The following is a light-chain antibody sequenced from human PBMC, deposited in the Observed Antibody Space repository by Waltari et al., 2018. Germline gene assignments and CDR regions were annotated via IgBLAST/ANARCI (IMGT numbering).Light chain of an antibody. V-gene: IGKV3-11*01. CDR3: ERRSDWLYP. J-gene: IGKJ2*01. Sequence: EVVLTQSPATLSLSPGEGATLSCRASQSVGTCLAWFQQKPGQPPRLLIYDASNRATGIPPRFSGRGSGTYFTLTFSYLAPEGFAVYDGERRSDWLYPFGQGPKLAMK. CDR1: QSVGTC. CDR2: DAS.